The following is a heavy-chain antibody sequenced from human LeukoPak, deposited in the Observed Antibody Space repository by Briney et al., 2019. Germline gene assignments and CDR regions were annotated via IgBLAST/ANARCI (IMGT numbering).Heavy chain of an antibody. V-gene: IGHV3-66*01. J-gene: IGHJ4*02. CDR2: IYSGGST. CDR1: GFTVSSNY. D-gene: IGHD2-15*01. Sequence: PGGSLRLSCAASGFTVSSNYMSWVRQAPGKGLEWVSVIYSGGSTYYADSVKGRFTISRDNSKNTLYLQMNSLRAEDTAVYYCARDHRKAARGYWGQGTLVTVSS. CDR3: ARDHRKAARGY.